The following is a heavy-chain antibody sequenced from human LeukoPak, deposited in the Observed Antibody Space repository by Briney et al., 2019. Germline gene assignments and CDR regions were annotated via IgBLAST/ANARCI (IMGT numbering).Heavy chain of an antibody. CDR2: IRSTANGYAT. Sequence: GGSLRLSCAASGFTFSSHWMSWVRQAPGKGLEWVGRIRSTANGYATAYAASVKGRFTISRDDSKNTAYLQMDSLKTEDTAVYYCTGNYYGSGSYADFDYWGQGTLVTVSS. D-gene: IGHD3-10*01. CDR1: GFTFSSHW. CDR3: TGNYYGSGSYADFDY. V-gene: IGHV3-73*01. J-gene: IGHJ4*02.